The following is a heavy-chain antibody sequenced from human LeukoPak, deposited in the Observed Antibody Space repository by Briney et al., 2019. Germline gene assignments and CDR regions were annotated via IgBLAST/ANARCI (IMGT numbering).Heavy chain of an antibody. CDR1: GYTFTSYD. CDR2: MNPKSGNT. J-gene: IGHJ6*03. Sequence: VASVTVSCKASGYTFTSYDINWVRQVPGQGLEWMGWMNPKSGNTGYAQKFQGRVTITRNTSISTAYMEVSSLRYEDTAVYYCARRAVDNSYYYYMDVWGKGTTVTVSS. V-gene: IGHV1-8*03. CDR3: ARRAVDNSYYYYMDV. D-gene: IGHD6-19*01.